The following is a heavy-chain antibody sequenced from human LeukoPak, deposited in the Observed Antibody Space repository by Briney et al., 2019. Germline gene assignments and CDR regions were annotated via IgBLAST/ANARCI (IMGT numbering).Heavy chain of an antibody. V-gene: IGHV4-34*01. Sequence: SETLSLTCAVYGGSFSGYYWSWIRQPPGKGLEWRGEINHSGGTNYNPSLKSRVTISVDTSKNPFSLKLSSVTAADTAVYYCARAWYYYDSSGYYPFDYWGQGTLVTVSS. CDR2: INHSGGT. D-gene: IGHD3-22*01. CDR3: ARAWYYYDSSGYYPFDY. CDR1: GGSFSGYY. J-gene: IGHJ4*02.